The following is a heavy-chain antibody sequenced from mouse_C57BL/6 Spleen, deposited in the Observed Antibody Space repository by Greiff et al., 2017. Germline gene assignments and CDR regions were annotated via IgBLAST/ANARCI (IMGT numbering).Heavy chain of an antibody. CDR1: GYTFTDYY. D-gene: IGHD1-1*01. CDR3: ARGHGSSYWYFDV. J-gene: IGHJ1*03. V-gene: IGHV1-76*01. Sequence: QVQLQQSGAELVRPGASVKLSCKASGYTFTDYYINWVKQRPGQGLGWIARIYTGSGNTYYNEKFKGKATLTAEKSSSTAYMQLSSLTSEDSAVYFCARGHGSSYWYFDVWGTGTTVTVSS. CDR2: IYTGSGNT.